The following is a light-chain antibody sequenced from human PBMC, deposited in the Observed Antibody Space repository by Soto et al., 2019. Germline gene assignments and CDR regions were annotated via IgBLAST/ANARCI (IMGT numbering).Light chain of an antibody. CDR1: GSDVGSYKL. V-gene: IGLV2-23*01. Sequence: QSVLTQPASVSGSLGQSITISCTGTGSDVGSYKLVSWYQQHPGKAPKLIIFEGINRPSGVSNRFSGSKSDNTASLTISGLQPEDEADYYCCSYVGTWVFGGGTKLTVL. CDR3: CSYVGTWV. J-gene: IGLJ3*02. CDR2: EGI.